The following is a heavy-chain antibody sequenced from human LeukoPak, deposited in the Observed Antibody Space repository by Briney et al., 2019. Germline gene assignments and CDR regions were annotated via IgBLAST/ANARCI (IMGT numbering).Heavy chain of an antibody. J-gene: IGHJ4*02. CDR3: AKSLAGSSSLFDY. Sequence: GGSLRLSCAASGFTFSSYSMNWVRQAPGKGLEWVSSTSSSSSYIYYADSVKGRFTISRDNSKNTLYLQMNSLRAEDTAVYYCAKSLAGSSSLFDYWGQGTLVTVSS. CDR1: GFTFSSYS. D-gene: IGHD6-6*01. V-gene: IGHV3-21*04. CDR2: TSSSSSYI.